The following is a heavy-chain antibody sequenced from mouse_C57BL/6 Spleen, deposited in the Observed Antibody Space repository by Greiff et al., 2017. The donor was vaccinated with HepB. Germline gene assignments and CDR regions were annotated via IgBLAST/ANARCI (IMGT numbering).Heavy chain of an antibody. Sequence: QVQLQQSGPELVKPGASVKISCKASGYSFTSYYIHWVKQRPGQGLEWIGWIYPGSGNTKYNEKFKGKATLTADTSSSTAYMQLSSLTSEDSAVYYCAREGDPWYFDVWGTGTTVTVSS. CDR2: IYPGSGNT. CDR1: GYSFTSYY. V-gene: IGHV1-66*01. J-gene: IGHJ1*03. CDR3: AREGDPWYFDV.